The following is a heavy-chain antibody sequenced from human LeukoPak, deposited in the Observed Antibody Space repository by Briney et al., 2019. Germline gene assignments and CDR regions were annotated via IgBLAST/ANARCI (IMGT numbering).Heavy chain of an antibody. D-gene: IGHD2-15*01. V-gene: IGHV3-23*01. J-gene: IGHJ6*03. CDR2: ISGSGGST. CDR3: AKDLYCSGGSCYSADVYYYYYMDV. Sequence: GGSLRLSCAASGFTFSSYAMSWVRRAPGKGLEWVSAISGSGGSTYYADSVKGRFTISRDNSKNTLYLQMNSLRAEDTAVYYCAKDLYCSGGSCYSADVYYYYYMDVWGKGTTVTVSS. CDR1: GFTFSSYA.